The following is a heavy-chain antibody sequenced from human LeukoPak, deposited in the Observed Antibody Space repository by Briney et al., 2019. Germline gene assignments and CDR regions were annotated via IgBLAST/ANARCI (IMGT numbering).Heavy chain of an antibody. Sequence: GGSLRLSCSASGFTFSDYYMSWIRQAPGKGLEWVSYITSSSSYTNYADSVKGRFTISRDNAKNSLYLQLNSLRAEDTAVYYCARAAVAGTVHDYWGQGTLVTVSS. J-gene: IGHJ4*02. D-gene: IGHD6-19*01. CDR1: GFTFSDYY. CDR3: ARAAVAGTVHDY. V-gene: IGHV3-11*06. CDR2: ITSSSSYT.